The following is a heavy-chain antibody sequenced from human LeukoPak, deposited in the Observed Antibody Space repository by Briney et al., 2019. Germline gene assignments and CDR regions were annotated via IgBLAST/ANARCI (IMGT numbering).Heavy chain of an antibody. J-gene: IGHJ4*02. CDR1: RGSINSYH. CDR3: ARLIAVTGKVDYFDS. CDR2: IFYKGTT. V-gene: IGHV4-59*01. D-gene: IGHD6-19*01. Sequence: SETLSLTCTVSRGSINSYHWSWIRQTPDQGLEWIGYIFYKGTTNYNPSLKSRVTISLDTSKNQFSLKLTSVTAADTAVYYCARLIAVTGKVDYFDSWGLGTLVTVSS.